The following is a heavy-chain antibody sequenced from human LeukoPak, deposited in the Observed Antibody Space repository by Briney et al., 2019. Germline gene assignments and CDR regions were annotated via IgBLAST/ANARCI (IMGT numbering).Heavy chain of an antibody. CDR1: GYTLTRYY. CDR2: TNPNSGGT. Sequence: GASVKVSCKASGYTLTRYYMHWVRQAPGQGLEWMGWTNPNSGGTNYAQKFQGWVTMTRDTSISTAYMELSRLSSDATAVYYCARDRGEGYCSSTSCYPADAFDIWGQGTMVTVSS. V-gene: IGHV1-2*04. D-gene: IGHD2-2*01. J-gene: IGHJ3*02. CDR3: ARDRGEGYCSSTSCYPADAFDI.